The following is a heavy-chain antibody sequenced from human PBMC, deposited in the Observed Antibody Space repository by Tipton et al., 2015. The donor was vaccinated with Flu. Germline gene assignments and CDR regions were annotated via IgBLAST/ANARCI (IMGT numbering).Heavy chain of an antibody. V-gene: IGHV4-39*07. CDR3: ARVGLLTVFGILIPNHFDP. D-gene: IGHD3-3*01. Sequence: TLSLTCTVSGATISSTSYFWGWIRQPPGKGLEWIGTMNHNGGTYFNPSLQSRVSMAVDTSKNQFSLKLKSVTAADTAVYYCARVGLLTVFGILIPNHFDPWGQGTLVTVSS. CDR1: GATISSTSYF. CDR2: MNHNGGT. J-gene: IGHJ5*02.